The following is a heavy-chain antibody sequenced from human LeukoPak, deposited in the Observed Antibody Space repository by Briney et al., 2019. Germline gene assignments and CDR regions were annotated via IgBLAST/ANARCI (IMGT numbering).Heavy chain of an antibody. CDR1: GFTFSSYS. J-gene: IGHJ3*02. V-gene: IGHV3-21*01. CDR2: ISSSSSYI. CDR3: ARDSDYGHDAFDI. Sequence: GGSLRLSCAASGFTFSSYSMNWVRQAPGKGLEWVSSISSSSSYIYYADSVKGRFTISRDNAKNSLYLQMNSLRAEDTAVYYCARDSDYGHDAFDIWGQGTMVTVSS. D-gene: IGHD3-16*01.